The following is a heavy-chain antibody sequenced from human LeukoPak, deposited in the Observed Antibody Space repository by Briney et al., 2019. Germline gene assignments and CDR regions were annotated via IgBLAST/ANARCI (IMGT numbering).Heavy chain of an antibody. J-gene: IGHJ4*02. V-gene: IGHV3-30*03. CDR1: GFTFSRYG. Sequence: GGSLRLSCAASGFTFSRYGMNWVRQAPAKGLEWVAPISYDGSNKYYADSVKGRFTISRDDSKNTLYLQMNSLRAEDTAVYYCASYYGSGSYYGGALDYWGQGTLVTVSS. CDR3: ASYYGSGSYYGGALDY. D-gene: IGHD3-10*01. CDR2: ISYDGSNK.